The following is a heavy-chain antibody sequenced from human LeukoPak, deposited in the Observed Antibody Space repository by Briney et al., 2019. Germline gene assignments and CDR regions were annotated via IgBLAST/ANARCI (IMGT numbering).Heavy chain of an antibody. Sequence: GGSLRLSCAASEFSVGSNYMTWVRQAPGKGLEWVSLIYSGGSTYYADSVKGRFTISRDNSKNTLYLQMNSLRAEDTAVYYCARVQKSRKSVASAVDCWGQGTVVIVSS. D-gene: IGHD5-12*01. J-gene: IGHJ4*02. CDR3: ARVQKSRKSVASAVDC. CDR1: EFSVGSNY. CDR2: IYSGGST. V-gene: IGHV3-66*01.